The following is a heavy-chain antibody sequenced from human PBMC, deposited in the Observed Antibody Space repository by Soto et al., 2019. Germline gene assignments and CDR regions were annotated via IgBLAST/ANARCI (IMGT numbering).Heavy chain of an antibody. D-gene: IGHD1-1*01. Sequence: GGSLRLSCAASGFTFSSYSMNWVRQAPGKGLEWVSSISSSSSYIYYADSVKGRFTISRDNAKNSLYLQMHSLRAEDTAVYYCARVEGRTHNLKDPPDYWGQGTLVTVSS. CDR3: ARVEGRTHNLKDPPDY. CDR1: GFTFSSYS. CDR2: ISSSSSYI. J-gene: IGHJ4*02. V-gene: IGHV3-21*01.